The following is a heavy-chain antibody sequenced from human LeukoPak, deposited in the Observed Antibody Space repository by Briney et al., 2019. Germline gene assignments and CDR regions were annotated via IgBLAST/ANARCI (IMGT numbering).Heavy chain of an antibody. CDR2: IRYDGSNK. Sequence: IRYDGSNKYYADSVKGRFTISRDNSKNTLYLQMNSLRAEDTAVYYCARASGGVVIGNWFDPWGQGTLVTVSS. CDR3: ARASGGVVIGNWFDP. V-gene: IGHV3-30*02. J-gene: IGHJ5*02. D-gene: IGHD3-3*01.